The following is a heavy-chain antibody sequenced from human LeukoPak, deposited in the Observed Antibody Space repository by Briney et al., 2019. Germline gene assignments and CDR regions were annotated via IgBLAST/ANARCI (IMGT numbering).Heavy chain of an antibody. CDR1: GGSISSGSYY. CDR2: IYHSGST. V-gene: IGHV4-39*07. CDR3: ARVYSSSSGIYWFDP. Sequence: SETLSLTCTVSGGSISSGSYYWSWIRQPPGKGLEWIGSIYHSGSTYYNPSLKSRVTISVDTSKNQFSLKLSSVTAADTAVYYCARVYSSSSGIYWFDPWGQGTLVTVSS. D-gene: IGHD6-6*01. J-gene: IGHJ5*02.